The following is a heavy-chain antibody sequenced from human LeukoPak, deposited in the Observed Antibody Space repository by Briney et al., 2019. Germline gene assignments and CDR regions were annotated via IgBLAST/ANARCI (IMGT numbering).Heavy chain of an antibody. CDR1: GGSISSYY. CDR2: IYYSGST. V-gene: IGHV4-59*05. Sequence: PSETLSLTCTVSGGSISSYYWNWIRQPAGKGLEWIGSIYYSGSTYYNPSLKSRVTISVDTSKNQFSLKLSSVTAADTAVYYCARHRGAVAGTWDWFDPWGQGTLVTVSS. D-gene: IGHD6-19*01. J-gene: IGHJ5*02. CDR3: ARHRGAVAGTWDWFDP.